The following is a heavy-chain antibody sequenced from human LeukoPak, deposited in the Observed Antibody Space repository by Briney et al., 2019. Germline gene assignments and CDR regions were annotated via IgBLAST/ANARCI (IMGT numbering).Heavy chain of an antibody. CDR3: ARVIRAAPGKGYFDY. CDR1: GFTFSSYA. CDR2: ISGSGGST. D-gene: IGHD6-13*01. J-gene: IGHJ4*02. Sequence: GGSLRLSCAASGFTFSSYAMSRVRQAPGKGLEWVSAISGSGGSTYHADSVKGRFTISRDSSKNTLYLQMNSLRAEDTAIYYCARVIRAAPGKGYFDYWGQGTLVTVSS. V-gene: IGHV3-23*01.